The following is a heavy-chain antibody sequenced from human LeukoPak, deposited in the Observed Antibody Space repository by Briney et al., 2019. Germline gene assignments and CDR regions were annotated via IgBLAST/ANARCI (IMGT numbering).Heavy chain of an antibody. D-gene: IGHD3-10*02. V-gene: IGHV4-34*01. Sequence: SETLSLTCAVYGGSFSGYYWSWIRQPPGKGLEWIGEINHSGSTNFNPSLKSRVTISVDTSKNQFSLKLSSVTAADTAVYYCARGSVLDYWGQGTLVTVSS. J-gene: IGHJ4*02. CDR1: GGSFSGYY. CDR2: INHSGST. CDR3: ARGSVLDY.